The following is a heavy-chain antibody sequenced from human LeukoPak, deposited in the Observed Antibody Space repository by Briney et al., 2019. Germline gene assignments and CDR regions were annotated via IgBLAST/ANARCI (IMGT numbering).Heavy chain of an antibody. V-gene: IGHV3-30*02. J-gene: IGHJ4*02. D-gene: IGHD5-12*01. Sequence: GGSLRLSCAASGFTFSSYGMHWVRQAPGKGLEWVAFIRYDGSNKYYADSVKGRFTISRDNSKNTLYLQMNSLRAEDTAVYYCARGRYSGYDGTDYWGQGTLVTVSS. CDR2: IRYDGSNK. CDR1: GFTFSSYG. CDR3: ARGRYSGYDGTDY.